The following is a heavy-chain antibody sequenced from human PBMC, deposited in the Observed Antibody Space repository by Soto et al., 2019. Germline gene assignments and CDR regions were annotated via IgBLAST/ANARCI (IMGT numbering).Heavy chain of an antibody. CDR1: GFTFSSYA. J-gene: IGHJ6*02. Sequence: GGSLRLSCAASGFTFSSYAMHWVRQAPGKGLEWVAVISYDGSNKYYADSVKGRFTISRDNSKNTLYLQMNSLRAEDTAVYYCARAPGCSGGSCQGYYGMDVWGQGTTVTVSS. CDR3: ARAPGCSGGSCQGYYGMDV. V-gene: IGHV3-30-3*01. D-gene: IGHD2-15*01. CDR2: ISYDGSNK.